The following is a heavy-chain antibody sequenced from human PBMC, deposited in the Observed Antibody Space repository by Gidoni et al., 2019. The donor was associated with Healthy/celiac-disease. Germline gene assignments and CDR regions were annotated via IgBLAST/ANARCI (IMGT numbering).Heavy chain of an antibody. J-gene: IGHJ4*02. CDR1: GGSISSSSYY. Sequence: QLQLQESGPGLVKPSETLSLTCTVSGGSISSSSYYWGWIRQPPGKGLEWIGSSYYSGSTYYNPSLKSRVTISVDTSKNQFSLKLSSVTAADTAVYYCARRGYYYDSSGTDHFDYWGQGTLVTVSS. CDR2: SYYSGST. V-gene: IGHV4-39*01. CDR3: ARRGYYYDSSGTDHFDY. D-gene: IGHD3-22*01.